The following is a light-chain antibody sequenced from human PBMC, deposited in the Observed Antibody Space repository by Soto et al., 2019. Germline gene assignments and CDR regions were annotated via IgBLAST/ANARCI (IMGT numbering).Light chain of an antibody. CDR3: QRTDKALPVL. Sequence: DIQLTQSPSSLSASVGDRVTITCRVSQGSSSYLNWYRQKPGKVPKLLIYSASNLQSRVPSRFSGSGSGTDFTITISSLQPEDVATYYGQRTDKALPVLFGQGTRLEIK. CDR2: SAS. J-gene: IGKJ5*01. CDR1: QGSSSY. V-gene: IGKV1-27*01.